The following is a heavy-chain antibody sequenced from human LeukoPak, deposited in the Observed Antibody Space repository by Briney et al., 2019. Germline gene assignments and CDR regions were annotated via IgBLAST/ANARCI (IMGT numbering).Heavy chain of an antibody. J-gene: IGHJ4*02. CDR3: ARLLGRVTTFDY. CDR2: IFEDGITK. Sequence: SGGSLRLSCAASGFSFSGYLLSWVRQAPGKGLEWVASIFEDGITKYYDDSVRGRVTISIDNAEKSLYLEMTSLRTEDTAVYYCARLLGRVTTFDYWGQGPLVTVSS. V-gene: IGHV3-7*01. D-gene: IGHD1/OR15-1a*01. CDR1: GFSFSGYL.